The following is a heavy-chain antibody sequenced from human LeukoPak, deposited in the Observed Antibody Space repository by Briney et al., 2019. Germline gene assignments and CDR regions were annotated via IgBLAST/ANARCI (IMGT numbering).Heavy chain of an antibody. V-gene: IGHV4-59*01. Sequence: SETLSLTCTVSGDSISSYYWSWIRQPPGKGLEWIGYIYYSGSTKYNPSLKSRVTISVDSSKNQFSLKLSSVTAADTAVYYCARDRQATTAYDAFDIWGRGTMVTVSS. CDR2: IYYSGST. CDR1: GDSISSYY. J-gene: IGHJ3*02. CDR3: ARDRQATTAYDAFDI. D-gene: IGHD4-17*01.